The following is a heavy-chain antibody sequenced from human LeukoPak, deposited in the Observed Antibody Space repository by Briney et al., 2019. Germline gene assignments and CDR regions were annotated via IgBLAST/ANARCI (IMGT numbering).Heavy chain of an antibody. CDR3: GRGTAITAGIDY. D-gene: IGHD6-13*01. CDR1: GFSFSNYW. J-gene: IGHJ4*02. Sequence: VGSLRLSCAASGFSFSNYWMYWVRQAPGKGLVWVSHIRTDVNSMTYGDSAKGRFAISRDNAKNTLYLQMSNLRVEDTGVYYCGRGTAITAGIDYWGQGTQVTVFS. CDR2: IRTDVNSM. V-gene: IGHV3-74*03.